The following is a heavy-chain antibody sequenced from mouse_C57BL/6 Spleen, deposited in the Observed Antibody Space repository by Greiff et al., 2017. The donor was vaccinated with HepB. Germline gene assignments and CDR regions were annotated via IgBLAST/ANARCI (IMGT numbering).Heavy chain of an antibody. J-gene: IGHJ2*01. V-gene: IGHV1-69*01. D-gene: IGHD6-2*01. Sequence: QVQLKQPGAELVMPGASVKLSCKASGYTFTSYWMHWVKQRPGQGLEWIGEIDPSDSYTNYNQKFKGKSTLTVDKSSSTAYMQLSSLTSEDSAVYYCARGRKSPGYWGQGTTLTVSS. CDR2: IDPSDSYT. CDR1: GYTFTSYW. CDR3: ARGRKSPGY.